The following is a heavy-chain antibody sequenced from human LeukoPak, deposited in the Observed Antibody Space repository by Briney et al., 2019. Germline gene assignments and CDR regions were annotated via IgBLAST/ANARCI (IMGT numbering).Heavy chain of an antibody. CDR3: ARGSMIVVVITGFDY. Sequence: GGSLRLSCAASGFTFSSYAMHWVRQAPGKGLEWGAVISYDGSNKYYADSVKGRFTISRDNSKNTLYLQMNSLRAEDTAVYYCARGSMIVVVITGFDYWGQGTLVTVSS. V-gene: IGHV3-30*01. CDR1: GFTFSSYA. CDR2: ISYDGSNK. D-gene: IGHD3-22*01. J-gene: IGHJ4*02.